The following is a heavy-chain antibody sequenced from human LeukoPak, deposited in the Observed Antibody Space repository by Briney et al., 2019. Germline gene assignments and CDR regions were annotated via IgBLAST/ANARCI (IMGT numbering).Heavy chain of an antibody. D-gene: IGHD3-10*01. V-gene: IGHV4-39*07. J-gene: IGHJ5*02. Sequence: PSETLSLTCTVSGGSISSGGYYWSWIRQPPGKGLEWIGEINQSGSTNYNPSLKSRVTISVDTSKNQFSLNLNSVTAADTAAYYCARGVFGRFDPWGQGTLVTVSS. CDR2: INQSGST. CDR3: ARGVFGRFDP. CDR1: GGSISSGGYY.